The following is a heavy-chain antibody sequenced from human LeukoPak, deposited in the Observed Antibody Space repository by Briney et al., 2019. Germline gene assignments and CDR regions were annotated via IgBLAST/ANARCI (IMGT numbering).Heavy chain of an antibody. D-gene: IGHD3-10*01. Sequence: PGRSLRLSCAASGFTFSSYAMHWVRQAPGKGLEWVAVISYDESNKYYADSVKGRFTISRDNSKNTLYLQMNSLRAEDTAVYYCASPGSHDYWGQGTLVTVSS. CDR1: GFTFSSYA. CDR2: ISYDESNK. V-gene: IGHV3-30*04. CDR3: ASPGSHDY. J-gene: IGHJ4*02.